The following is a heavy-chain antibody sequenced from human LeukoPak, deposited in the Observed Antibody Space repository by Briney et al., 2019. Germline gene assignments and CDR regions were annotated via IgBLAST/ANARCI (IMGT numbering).Heavy chain of an antibody. V-gene: IGHV1-2*06. J-gene: IGHJ4*02. CDR2: INPNSGGT. D-gene: IGHD3-22*01. CDR1: GYTFTGYY. CDR3: ARVRPHYYDSSGSRGDY. Sequence: ASVKVSCKASGYTFTGYYMHWVRQAPGQGLEWMGRINPNSGGTNYAQKFQGRVTMTRDTSISTASMELSRLRSDDTAVYYCARVRPHYYDSSGSRGDYWGQGTLVTVSS.